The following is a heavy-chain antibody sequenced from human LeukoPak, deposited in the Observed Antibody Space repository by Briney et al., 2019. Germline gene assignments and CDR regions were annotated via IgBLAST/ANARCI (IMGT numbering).Heavy chain of an antibody. CDR1: GGSFSGYY. J-gene: IGHJ3*02. CDR3: ARGGENDDILTGDAFDI. D-gene: IGHD3-9*01. V-gene: IGHV4-34*01. Sequence: SETLSLTCAVYGGSFSGYYWSWIRQPPGKGLEWIGEINHSGSTNYNPSLKSRVTISVDTSKNQFSLKLSSVTAADTAVYYCARGGENDDILTGDAFDIWGQGTMVTVSS. CDR2: INHSGST.